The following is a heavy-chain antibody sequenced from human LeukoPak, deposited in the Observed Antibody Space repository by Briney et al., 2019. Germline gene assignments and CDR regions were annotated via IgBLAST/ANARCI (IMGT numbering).Heavy chain of an antibody. CDR3: ARVVVVPAARGYYYYYYMDV. V-gene: IGHV1-69*13. D-gene: IGHD2-2*01. Sequence: SVKVSCKASGGTFSSYAISWVRQAPGQGLEWMGGIIPIFGRANYAQKFQGRVTITADESTSTAYMELSSLRSEDTAVYYCARVVVVPAARGYYYYYYMDVWGKGTTVTVSS. CDR1: GGTFSSYA. J-gene: IGHJ6*03. CDR2: IIPIFGRA.